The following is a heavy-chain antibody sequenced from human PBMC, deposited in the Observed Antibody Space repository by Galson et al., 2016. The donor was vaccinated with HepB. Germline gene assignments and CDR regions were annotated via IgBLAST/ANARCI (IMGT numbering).Heavy chain of an antibody. V-gene: IGHV3-21*04. CDR2: ISSSTYI. CDR1: GFTFSTYS. J-gene: IGHJ6*02. CDR3: ARASGIRGIKGAMDV. Sequence: SLRLSCAASGFTFSTYSMNWVRQAPGKGLEWVSSISSSTYIYYADSVKGRFTISRDNAKNTLYLEMNSLRAEDVAVYYCARASGIRGIKGAMDVWGQGTTVSVSS. D-gene: IGHD3-10*01.